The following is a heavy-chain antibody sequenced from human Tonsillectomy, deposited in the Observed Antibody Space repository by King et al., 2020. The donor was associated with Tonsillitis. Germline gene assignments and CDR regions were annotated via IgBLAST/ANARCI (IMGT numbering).Heavy chain of an antibody. Sequence: VQLVQSGAEVKKPGSSVKVSCKASGGAFSSYAISWVRQAPGQGLEWMGGIIPIFGTANYAQKFQGRVTITADESTSTAYMDLSSLRSEDTAVYFCVMIEGNTVTPRGLYHYYHGIDVWGQGTTVTVSS. CDR1: GGAFSSYA. CDR3: VMIEGNTVTPRGLYHYYHGIDV. V-gene: IGHV1-69*01. CDR2: IIPIFGTA. J-gene: IGHJ6*02. D-gene: IGHD4-17*01.